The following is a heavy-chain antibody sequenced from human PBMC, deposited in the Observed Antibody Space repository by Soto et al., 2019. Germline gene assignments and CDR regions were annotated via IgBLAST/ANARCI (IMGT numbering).Heavy chain of an antibody. Sequence: KTSETLSLTCTVSGGSISSGGYYWSWIRQHPGKGLEWIGYIYYSGSTYYNPSLKSRVTISVDTSKNQFSLKLSSVTAADTAVYYCARVPVGYDYDILTGYYDYYYYGMDVWGQGTTVTVSS. CDR1: GGSISSGGYY. J-gene: IGHJ6*02. CDR2: IYYSGST. D-gene: IGHD3-9*01. CDR3: ARVPVGYDYDILTGYYDYYYYGMDV. V-gene: IGHV4-31*03.